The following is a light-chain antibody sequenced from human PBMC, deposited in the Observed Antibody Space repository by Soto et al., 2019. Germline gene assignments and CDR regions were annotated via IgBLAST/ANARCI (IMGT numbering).Light chain of an antibody. CDR1: QSVSSH. V-gene: IGKV3-20*01. CDR3: QQYGSSPPLT. J-gene: IGKJ4*01. Sequence: EIVLTQSPGTLSFSPGERATLSCRASQSVSSHLAWYQQKPGQAPRLLIYSASSRATGIPDRFSGSGSGTDFTLTISRLEPEDFAVYYCQQYGSSPPLTFGGGTKVESK. CDR2: SAS.